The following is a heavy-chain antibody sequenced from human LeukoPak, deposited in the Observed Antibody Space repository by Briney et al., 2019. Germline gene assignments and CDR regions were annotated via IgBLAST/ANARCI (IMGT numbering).Heavy chain of an antibody. J-gene: IGHJ4*02. CDR3: ARASRDGYNQDFDH. V-gene: IGHV5-51*01. Sequence: GEPLKISCKGLGYSFSSYWNAWARQRPGKGLEWMGIIYPGGSETRYDPSFQGQVTISADSSTSTAYLQWSNLRAADTAMYYCARASRDGYNQDFDHWGQGTLVTVSS. CDR2: IYPGGSET. CDR1: GYSFSSYW. D-gene: IGHD5-24*01.